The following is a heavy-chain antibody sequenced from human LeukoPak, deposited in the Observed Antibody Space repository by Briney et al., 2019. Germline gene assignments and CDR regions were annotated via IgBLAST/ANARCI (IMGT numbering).Heavy chain of an antibody. V-gene: IGHV3-30-3*02. J-gene: IGHJ4*02. CDR1: GFTFSNYP. D-gene: IGHD3-22*01. Sequence: GGSLRLSCAASGFTFSNYPMHWVRQPPGQGLEWVAVISYDGSSKYYADSVKGRFTISRDNSKNTLYLQMNSLRAEDTAVYYCAKWGGRWLDWGQGTLVTVSS. CDR2: ISYDGSSK. CDR3: AKWGGRWLD.